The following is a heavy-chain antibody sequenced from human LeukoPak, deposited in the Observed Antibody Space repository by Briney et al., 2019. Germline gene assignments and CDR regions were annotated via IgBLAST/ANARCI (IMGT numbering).Heavy chain of an antibody. V-gene: IGHV3-30*02. J-gene: IGHJ4*02. CDR3: AKDPDYYDSSGYHFDY. CDR1: GFTFSSYG. CDR2: IRYDGSNK. D-gene: IGHD3-22*01. Sequence: GGSLRLSCAASGFTFSSYGMHWVRQAPGKGLEWVAFIRYDGSNKYYADSVKGRFTISRDNSKNTLYLQMNSLRAEHTAVYYCAKDPDYYDSSGYHFDYWGQGTLVTVSS.